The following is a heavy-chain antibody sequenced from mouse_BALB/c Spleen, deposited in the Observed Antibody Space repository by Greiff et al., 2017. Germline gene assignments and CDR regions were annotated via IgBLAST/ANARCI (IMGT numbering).Heavy chain of an antibody. D-gene: IGHD2-4*01. J-gene: IGHJ3*01. V-gene: IGHV2-9*02. CDR2: IWAGGST. CDR1: GFSLTSYG. Sequence: VKLVESGPGLVAPSQSLSITCTVSGFSLTSYGVHWVRQPPGKGLEWLGVIWAGGSTNYNSALMSRLSISKDNSKSQVFLKMNSLQTDDTAMYYCARVYDYDVPFAYWGQGTLVTVSA. CDR3: ARVYDYDVPFAY.